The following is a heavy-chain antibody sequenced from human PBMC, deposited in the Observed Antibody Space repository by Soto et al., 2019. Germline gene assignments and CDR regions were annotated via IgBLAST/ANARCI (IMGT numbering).Heavy chain of an antibody. CDR1: GGTFSSYA. D-gene: IGHD2-2*01. Sequence: LVKVSCKASGGTFSSYAISWVRQAPGQGLEWMGGIIPIFGTANYAQKFQGRVTITADESTSTAYMELSSLRSEDTAVYYCARDGRGIVVVLTDYYYGMDVWGQARTLTVS. CDR2: IIPIFGTA. CDR3: ARDGRGIVVVLTDYYYGMDV. V-gene: IGHV1-69*13. J-gene: IGHJ6*02.